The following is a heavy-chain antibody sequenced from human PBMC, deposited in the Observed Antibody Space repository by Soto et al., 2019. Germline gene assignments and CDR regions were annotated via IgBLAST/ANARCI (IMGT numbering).Heavy chain of an antibody. CDR3: ARGRHGQQRKSYWFDP. Sequence: QVQLVQSGAEVKKPGASVKVSCKASGYTFTSYDINWVRQATGQGLEWMGWMNPNSGNTGYAQKFQGRVTMTRNTAIGTAYMELSSLRSEDTAVYYCARGRHGQQRKSYWFDPWGQGTLVTLSS. CDR1: GYTFTSYD. V-gene: IGHV1-8*01. D-gene: IGHD6-13*01. CDR2: MNPNSGNT. J-gene: IGHJ5*02.